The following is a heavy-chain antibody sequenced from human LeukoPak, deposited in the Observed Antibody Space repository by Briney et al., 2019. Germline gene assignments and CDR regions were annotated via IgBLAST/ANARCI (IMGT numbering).Heavy chain of an antibody. CDR2: ISSSSSYI. Sequence: NPGGSLRLSCAASGFTFSSYSMNWVRQAPGKGLEWVSSISSSSSYIYYADSVKGRFTISRDNAKNSLYLQMNSLRAEDTAVYYCARVKYGDYPTDWYFDLWGRGTLVTVSS. V-gene: IGHV3-21*01. CDR3: ARVKYGDYPTDWYFDL. J-gene: IGHJ2*01. CDR1: GFTFSSYS. D-gene: IGHD4-17*01.